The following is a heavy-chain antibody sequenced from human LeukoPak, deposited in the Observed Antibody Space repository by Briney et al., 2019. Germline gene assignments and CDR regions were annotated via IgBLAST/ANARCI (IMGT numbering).Heavy chain of an antibody. V-gene: IGHV3-66*01. CDR3: ATGSPGIVAAAGARNY. CDR1: GFTVGNNQ. CDR2: VYSGGTT. J-gene: IGHJ4*02. D-gene: IGHD6-25*01. Sequence: GGSLRLSCAASGFTVGNNQMTWVRQASGKGLEWVSLVYSGGTTRYADSVKGRFTISRDNSKNTVYLQMNSLRAEDTAVYYCATGSPGIVAAAGARNYWGQGTLVTVSS.